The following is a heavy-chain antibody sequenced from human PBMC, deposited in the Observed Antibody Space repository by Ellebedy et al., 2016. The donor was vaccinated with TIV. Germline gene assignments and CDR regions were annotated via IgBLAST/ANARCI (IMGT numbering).Heavy chain of an antibody. D-gene: IGHD1-26*01. J-gene: IGHJ4*02. CDR1: GGSISSGGYS. V-gene: IGHV4-30-2*01. CDR2: IYHSGST. Sequence: SETLSLTXAVSGGSISSGGYSWSWIRQPPGKGLEWIGYIYHSGSTYYNPSLKSRVTISVDRSKNQFSLKLSSVSAADTAVYYCARVKEGSGSYTYWGQGTLVTVSS. CDR3: ARVKEGSGSYTY.